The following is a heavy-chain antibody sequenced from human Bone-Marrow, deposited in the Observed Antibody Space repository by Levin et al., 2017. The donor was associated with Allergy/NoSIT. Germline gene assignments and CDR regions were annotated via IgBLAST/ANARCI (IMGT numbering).Heavy chain of an antibody. J-gene: IGHJ4*02. D-gene: IGHD2-15*01. CDR1: GFTFSSYA. Sequence: GGSLRLSCVVSGFTFSSYAMHWVRQAPGKGLEWVSYISYDGRHKFYGDSVKGRFTISRDNSKNILFLQMNNLRREDTGLYYCAPHGGYGNDIGDYWGQGTLVTVSS. CDR3: APHGGYGNDIGDY. CDR2: ISYDGRHK. V-gene: IGHV3-30*03.